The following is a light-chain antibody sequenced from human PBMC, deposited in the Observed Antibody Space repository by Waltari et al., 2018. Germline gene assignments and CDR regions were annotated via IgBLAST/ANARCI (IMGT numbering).Light chain of an antibody. CDR1: SSDIGSTY. CDR3: AAWDDSLSGPV. CDR2: RSN. J-gene: IGLJ3*02. Sequence: QSVLTQPPSASGTPGQRVTISCSGSSSDIGSTYVYWYQQLPGTAPKLLIYRSNHGPAGVPDRFAGSRSATSPSLAISARPSQDETDYHCAAWDDSLSGPVFGGGTTLTVL. V-gene: IGLV1-47*01.